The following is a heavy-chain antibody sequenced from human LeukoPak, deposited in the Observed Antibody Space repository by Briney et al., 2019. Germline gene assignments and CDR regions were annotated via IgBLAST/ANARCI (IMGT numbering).Heavy chain of an antibody. J-gene: IGHJ4*02. Sequence: GSSVKVSCKASGGTFSSYAISWVREAPGQGVEWMGGIIPIFGTATYAQKFQGRVTITTDESTSTAYMELSSLRSEDTDVYYCARGSTGNHSPPHFDYWGQGTLVTVSS. CDR3: ARGSTGNHSPPHFDY. V-gene: IGHV1-69*05. D-gene: IGHD3-10*01. CDR1: GGTFSSYA. CDR2: IIPIFGTA.